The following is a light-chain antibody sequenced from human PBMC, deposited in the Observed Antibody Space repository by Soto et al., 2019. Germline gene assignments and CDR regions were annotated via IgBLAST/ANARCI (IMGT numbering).Light chain of an antibody. Sequence: DIQMTQSPSTLSGSVGDRVTITCRASQTIISCLAWYQQKPGKAPKLLIYKASTLKSGVPSRFSGSGSGTEFTLTISSLQPDDFATYYCQHYNSYSEAFGQGTKVDIK. CDR2: KAS. CDR3: QHYNSYSEA. J-gene: IGKJ1*01. V-gene: IGKV1-5*03. CDR1: QTIISC.